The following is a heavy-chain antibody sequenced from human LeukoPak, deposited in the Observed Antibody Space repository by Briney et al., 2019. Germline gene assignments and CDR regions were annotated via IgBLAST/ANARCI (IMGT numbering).Heavy chain of an antibody. CDR3: ARHIYWDAFDI. V-gene: IGHV4-59*08. Sequence: SETLSLTCTVSGGSISSYYWSWIRQPPGKGLEWIGYIYYSGSTNYNPSLKSRVTISVDTSKNQFSLKLSSVTAADTAVYYCARHIYWDAFDIWGQGTMVTVSS. CDR2: IYYSGST. J-gene: IGHJ3*02. D-gene: IGHD2-8*02. CDR1: GGSISSYY.